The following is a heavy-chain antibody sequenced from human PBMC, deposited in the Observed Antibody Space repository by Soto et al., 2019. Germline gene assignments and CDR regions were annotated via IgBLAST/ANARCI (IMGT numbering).Heavy chain of an antibody. D-gene: IGHD4-17*01. CDR2: IKSDGSDT. CDR1: GFTFSSYW. V-gene: IGHV3-74*01. Sequence: EVQLVESGGGVVQPGGSLRLSCAASGFTFSSYWMHWVRQAPGKGLVWVSRIKSDGSDTSYADSVKGRFTISRDNAKTTLYLQMSSLRAEDTAVYYCVRVAYGDLGGWGQGTLVTVSS. J-gene: IGHJ4*02. CDR3: VRVAYGDLGG.